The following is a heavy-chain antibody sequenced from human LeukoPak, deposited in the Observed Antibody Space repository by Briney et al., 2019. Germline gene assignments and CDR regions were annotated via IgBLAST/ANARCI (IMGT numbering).Heavy chain of an antibody. J-gene: IGHJ4*02. CDR1: GYSITNNYY. V-gene: IGHV4-38-2*02. Sequence: SETLSLTCTVSGYSITNNYYWDWIRQPPGKGLEWIASLYHSGRTYYNPALKSRVTISMATSKNQFSLKLSSVTAADTAVYYCARERAVTTYYYFDYWGQGTLVTVSS. D-gene: IGHD4-17*01. CDR3: ARERAVTTYYYFDY. CDR2: LYHSGRT.